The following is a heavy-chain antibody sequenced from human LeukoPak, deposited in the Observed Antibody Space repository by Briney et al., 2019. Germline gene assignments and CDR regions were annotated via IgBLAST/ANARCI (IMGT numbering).Heavy chain of an antibody. Sequence: PSETLSLTCTVSGGSTNTYCWSWIRQPAEKGLEWIGRIYPSGSTYYNPSLKSRVTISIDKSKNQFSLRLTSVTAADTAVYYCARDRSGYSEYYFDYWGQGSLVTVYS. CDR3: ARDRSGYSEYYFDY. CDR2: IYPSGST. V-gene: IGHV4-4*07. J-gene: IGHJ4*02. D-gene: IGHD5-12*01. CDR1: GGSTNTYC.